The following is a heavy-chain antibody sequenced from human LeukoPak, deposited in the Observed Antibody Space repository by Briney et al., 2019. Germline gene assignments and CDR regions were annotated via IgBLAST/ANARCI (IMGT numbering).Heavy chain of an antibody. CDR3: ARAKMEYYICNWFDP. D-gene: IGHD1-26*01. CDR2: ISAYNGNT. J-gene: IGHJ5*02. Sequence: ASVKVSCKASGYTFTSYGISWVRQAPGQGLEWMGWISAYNGNTNYAQKLQGRVTMTTDTSTSTAYMELRSLRSDDTAVYYCARAKMEYYICNWFDPWGQGTLVTVSS. V-gene: IGHV1-18*01. CDR1: GYTFTSYG.